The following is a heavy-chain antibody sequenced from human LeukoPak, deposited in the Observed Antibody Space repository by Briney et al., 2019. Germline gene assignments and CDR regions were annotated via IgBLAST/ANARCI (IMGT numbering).Heavy chain of an antibody. J-gene: IGHJ4*02. CDR3: ARSKSRGDYYFDN. D-gene: IGHD2-21*02. CDR2: IYAGGST. V-gene: IGHV3-53*01. CDR1: GFTASSNY. Sequence: GGSLRLSCAASGFTASSNYMSWVRQAPGKGLEWVSVIYAGGSTYYADSVKGRFSISRDNSKNTLYLQMNSLRAEDTAVYYCARSKSRGDYYFDNWGQGTLVTVSS.